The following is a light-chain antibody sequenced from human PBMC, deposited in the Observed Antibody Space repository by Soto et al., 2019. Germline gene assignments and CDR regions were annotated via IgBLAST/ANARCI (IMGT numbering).Light chain of an antibody. CDR2: DAS. Sequence: EIVLTQSPATLSSSPGERATLSCRASQTVSNKLAWYQHKPGQAPRLLIYDASNRATGIPARFSGSGSGTDFTLTISSLEPEDVATYYCQQYNHWPRMLSFGGGTKVDIK. V-gene: IGKV3-11*01. J-gene: IGKJ4*01. CDR1: QTVSNK. CDR3: QQYNHWPRMLS.